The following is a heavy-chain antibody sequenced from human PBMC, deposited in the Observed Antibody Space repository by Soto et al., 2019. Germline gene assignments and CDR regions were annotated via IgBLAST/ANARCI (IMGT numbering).Heavy chain of an antibody. CDR3: ARDSGTNIVAVTAIYYYGMDV. J-gene: IGHJ6*02. Sequence: QVQLVQSGAEVKKPGSSVKVSCKASGGTFSSYAISWVRQAPGQGLEWMGGIIPIFGTANYAQKFQGRVTITADKSTSTAYMELSSLRSEDTAAYYCARDSGTNIVAVTAIYYYGMDVWGQGTTVTVSS. D-gene: IGHD2-21*02. CDR2: IIPIFGTA. V-gene: IGHV1-69*06. CDR1: GGTFSSYA.